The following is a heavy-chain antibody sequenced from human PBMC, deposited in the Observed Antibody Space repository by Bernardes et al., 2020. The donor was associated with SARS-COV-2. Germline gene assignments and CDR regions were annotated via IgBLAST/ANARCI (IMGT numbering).Heavy chain of an antibody. CDR3: ARGLDSSGYY. D-gene: IGHD3-22*01. J-gene: IGHJ4*02. CDR1: GGSFSGYY. V-gene: IGHV4-34*01. CDR2: INHSGST. Sequence: SETLSLTCAVYGGSFSGYYWSCIRQPPGKGLEWIGEINHSGSTNYNPSLKSRVTISVDTSKNQFSLKLSSVTAADTAVYYCARGLDSSGYYWGQGTLVTVSS.